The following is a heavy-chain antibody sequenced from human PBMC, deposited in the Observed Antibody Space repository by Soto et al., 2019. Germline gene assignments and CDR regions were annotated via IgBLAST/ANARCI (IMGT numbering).Heavy chain of an antibody. V-gene: IGHV4-39*01. J-gene: IGHJ4*02. Sequence: SETLSLTCTVSTDSSSFTNSYWGWIRQPPGKGLQWIGSSSYNGGTFYNPSLKGRVVISFDTPKKQSSLQVTSVTAADTAVYFWARHRIEVVWRGFDCWGQGSPVTVSS. CDR3: ARHRIEVVWRGFDC. D-gene: IGHD3-10*01. CDR2: SSYNGGT. CDR1: TDSSSFTNSY.